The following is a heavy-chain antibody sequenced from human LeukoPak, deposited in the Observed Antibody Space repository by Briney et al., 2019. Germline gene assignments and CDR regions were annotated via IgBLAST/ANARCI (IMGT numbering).Heavy chain of an antibody. CDR2: INVGNGNT. Sequence: ASVKVSCKASGYIFINYAVHWVCQAPGQMHEWMGWINVGNGNTEYSQKLQGRIIIIRDTYANTAYMELISLRSEDTAVYFCARVYCSSTSCRYYFDYWGQGTLVTVSS. CDR1: GYIFINYA. J-gene: IGHJ4*02. CDR3: ARVYCSSTSCRYYFDY. V-gene: IGHV1-3*01. D-gene: IGHD2-2*01.